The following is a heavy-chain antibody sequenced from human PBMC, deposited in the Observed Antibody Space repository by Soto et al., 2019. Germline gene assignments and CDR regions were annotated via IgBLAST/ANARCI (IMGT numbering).Heavy chain of an antibody. CDR1: GFTFSSYA. CDR3: ARASARIAVAGWGFDY. Sequence: QVQLVESGGGVVQPGRSLRLSCAASGFTFSSYAMHWVRQAPGKGLEWVAVISYDGSNKYYADSVKGRFTISRDNSKNMLYLQMNSLRAEDTAVYYCARASARIAVAGWGFDYWGQGTLVTVSS. J-gene: IGHJ4*02. D-gene: IGHD6-19*01. CDR2: ISYDGSNK. V-gene: IGHV3-30-3*01.